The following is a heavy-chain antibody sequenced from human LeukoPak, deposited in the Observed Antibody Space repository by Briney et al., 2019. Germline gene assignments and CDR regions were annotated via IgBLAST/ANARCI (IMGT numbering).Heavy chain of an antibody. CDR3: ARGLRDFWSGYYGLDY. J-gene: IGHJ4*02. CDR1: GGTFSSYA. D-gene: IGHD3-3*01. Sequence: SVKVSCKASGGTFSSYAISWVRQAPGQGLEWMGGIIPIFGTANYAQKFQGRVTITTDESTSTAYMELSSLRSEDTAVYYCARGLRDFWSGYYGLDYWGQGTLVTVSS. CDR2: IIPIFGTA. V-gene: IGHV1-69*05.